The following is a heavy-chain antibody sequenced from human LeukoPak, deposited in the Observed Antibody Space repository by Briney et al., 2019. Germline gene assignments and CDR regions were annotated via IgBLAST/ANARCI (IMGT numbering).Heavy chain of an antibody. D-gene: IGHD6-19*01. CDR1: GFTFSGSA. J-gene: IGHJ4*02. V-gene: IGHV3-73*01. CDR2: IRSKANSYAT. Sequence: PGGSLRLSCAASGFTFSGSAMHWVRQASGKGLEWVGRIRSKANSYATAYAASVKGRFTISRDDSKNTAYLQMNSLKTEDTAVYYCMGIAVVGNLGYWGQGTLVTVSS. CDR3: MGIAVVGNLGY.